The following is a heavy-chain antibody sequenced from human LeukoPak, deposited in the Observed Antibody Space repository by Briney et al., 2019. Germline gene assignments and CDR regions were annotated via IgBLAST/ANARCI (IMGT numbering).Heavy chain of an antibody. CDR3: ASLGLRGG. D-gene: IGHD3-10*01. V-gene: IGHV3-7*03. J-gene: IGHJ4*02. CDR2: IKQDGSEK. Sequence: GGSLRLSCTASGFSFSNYWMHWVRQAPGKGLEWVANIKQDGSEKNYVGSVKGRFTISRDNAKSSLFLQMNSLRGEDTAVYYCASLGLRGGWGQGTLVTVSS. CDR1: GFSFSNYW.